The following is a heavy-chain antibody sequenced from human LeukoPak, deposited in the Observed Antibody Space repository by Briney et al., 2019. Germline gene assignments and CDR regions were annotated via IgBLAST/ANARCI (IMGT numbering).Heavy chain of an antibody. CDR2: IYYSGST. Sequence: PSETLSLTCTVSGGSISSSSYYWGWIRQPPGKGLEWIGSIYYSGSTYYNPSLKSRVTMSVDTSKNQFSLKLSSVTAADTAVYYCARDRYYYDSSGHYRLDYWGQGTLVTVSS. D-gene: IGHD3-22*01. CDR3: ARDRYYYDSSGHYRLDY. J-gene: IGHJ4*02. CDR1: GGSISSSSYY. V-gene: IGHV4-39*07.